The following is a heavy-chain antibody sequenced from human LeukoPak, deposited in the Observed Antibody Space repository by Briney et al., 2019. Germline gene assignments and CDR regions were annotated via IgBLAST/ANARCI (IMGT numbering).Heavy chain of an antibody. V-gene: IGHV1-69*01. CDR2: IIPIFGTA. D-gene: IGHD2-2*01. Sequence: SVKVSCKASGGTFSSYAISWVRQAPGQGLEWMGGIIPIFGTANYAQKFQGRVTITADESTSTAYMELSSLRSEDTAVYYCARDRSARPYQLPFDYYYGMDVWGQGTTVTVSS. CDR1: GGTFSSYA. CDR3: ARDRSARPYQLPFDYYYGMDV. J-gene: IGHJ6*02.